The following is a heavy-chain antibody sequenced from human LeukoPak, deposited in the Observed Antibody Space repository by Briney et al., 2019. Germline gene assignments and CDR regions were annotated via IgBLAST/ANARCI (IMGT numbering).Heavy chain of an antibody. CDR3: ARVGLGYCSSTSCYVFDY. CDR1: GFTFSSYA. Sequence: GGSLRLSCAASGFTFSSYAMHWVRQAPGKGLEYVSAISSNGGSTYYANSVKGRFTITRDNSKNTLYLQMGSLRAEDMAVYYCARVGLGYCSSTSCYVFDYWGQGTLVTVSS. V-gene: IGHV3-64*01. CDR2: ISSNGGST. J-gene: IGHJ4*02. D-gene: IGHD2-2*01.